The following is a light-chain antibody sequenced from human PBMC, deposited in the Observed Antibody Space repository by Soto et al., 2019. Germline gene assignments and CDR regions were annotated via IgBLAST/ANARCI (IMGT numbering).Light chain of an antibody. Sequence: PSTLSASVGDRVTITCRASQSISSWLAWYQQKPGKAPKLLIYRASTLESGVPSRFSGSGSGTEVTLTISSLQPDDFATYYCQQYNSYWTFGQGTKVDI. CDR2: RAS. J-gene: IGKJ1*01. CDR1: QSISSW. V-gene: IGKV1-5*03. CDR3: QQYNSYWT.